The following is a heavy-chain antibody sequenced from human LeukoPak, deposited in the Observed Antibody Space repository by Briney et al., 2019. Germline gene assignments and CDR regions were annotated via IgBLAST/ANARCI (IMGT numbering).Heavy chain of an antibody. V-gene: IGHV4-39*01. CDR3: ARRKWLLPDFDY. D-gene: IGHD3-22*01. J-gene: IGHJ4*02. CDR1: GVSFSGYY. CDR2: IYYSGST. Sequence: SETLSLTCAVYGVSFSGYYWGWIRQPPGKGLEWIGSIYYSGSTYYNPSLKSRVTISVDTSKNQFSLKLSSVTAADTAVYYCARRKWLLPDFDYWGQGTLVTVSS.